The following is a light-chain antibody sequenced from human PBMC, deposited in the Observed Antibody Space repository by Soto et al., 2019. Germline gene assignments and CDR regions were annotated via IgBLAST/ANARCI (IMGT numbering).Light chain of an antibody. Sequence: QSVLTQPASVSGSAGQSITISCSGTMRDVGAYNLVSWYQQHPGTAPKLIIYEVRNRPSGISSRFSGSRSGNTAALTISGLQSEDEGEYYCSAYTAISTLVFGGGTKVTVL. J-gene: IGLJ3*02. CDR1: MRDVGAYNL. CDR3: SAYTAISTLV. V-gene: IGLV2-14*01. CDR2: EVR.